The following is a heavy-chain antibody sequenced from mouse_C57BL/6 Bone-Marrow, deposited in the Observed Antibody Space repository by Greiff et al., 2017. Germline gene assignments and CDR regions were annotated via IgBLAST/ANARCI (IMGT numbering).Heavy chain of an antibody. CDR2: IHPNSGST. J-gene: IGHJ3*01. CDR3: ARRDHYDYDGAWFAY. Sequence: QVQLQQPGAELVKPGASVKLSCKASGYTFTSYWMHWVKQRPGQGLEWIGMIHPNSGSTNYNEKFKSKATLTVDKSSSTAYMQLSSLTSEDSAVYYCARRDHYDYDGAWFAYWGQGTLVTVSA. CDR1: GYTFTSYW. D-gene: IGHD2-4*01. V-gene: IGHV1-64*01.